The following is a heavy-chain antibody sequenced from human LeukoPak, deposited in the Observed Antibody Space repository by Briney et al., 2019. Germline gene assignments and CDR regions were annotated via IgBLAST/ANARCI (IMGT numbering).Heavy chain of an antibody. J-gene: IGHJ4*02. CDR2: ISSSSSYI. CDR1: GFTFSSYS. Sequence: PGGSLRLSCAASGFTFSSYSMNWVHQAPGKGLEWVSSISSSSSYIYYADSVKGRFTISRDNAKNSLYLQMNSLRAEDTAVYYCASLYSGYDLGDFDYWGQGTLVTVSS. CDR3: ASLYSGYDLGDFDY. V-gene: IGHV3-21*01. D-gene: IGHD5-12*01.